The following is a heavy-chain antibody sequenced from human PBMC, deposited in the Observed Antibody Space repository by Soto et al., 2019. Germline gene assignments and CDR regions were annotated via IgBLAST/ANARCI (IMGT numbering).Heavy chain of an antibody. Sequence: SETLSLTCAVYGGSFSGYYWSWIRQPPGKGLEGIGEINHSGSTNYNPSLKSRGTISVDTSKNQFSLKLSSVTAADTAVYYCVRERDITGTTPLNWFDPWGQETLVTVSS. CDR1: GGSFSGYY. CDR2: INHSGST. V-gene: IGHV4-34*01. CDR3: VRERDITGTTPLNWFDP. D-gene: IGHD1-7*01. J-gene: IGHJ5*01.